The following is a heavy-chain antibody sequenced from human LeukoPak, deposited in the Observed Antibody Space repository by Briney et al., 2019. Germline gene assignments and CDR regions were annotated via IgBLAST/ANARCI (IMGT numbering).Heavy chain of an antibody. V-gene: IGHV1-69*04. J-gene: IGHJ4*02. Sequence: ASVKVSCKASGGTFSSYAISWVRQAPGQGLEWMGRIIPIFGIANYAQKFQGRVTITADKSTSTAYMELSSLRSEDTAVYYCATPVVAYCGGECYSGFDYWGQGTLVTVSS. D-gene: IGHD2-21*01. CDR1: GGTFSSYA. CDR2: IIPIFGIA. CDR3: ATPVVAYCGGECYSGFDY.